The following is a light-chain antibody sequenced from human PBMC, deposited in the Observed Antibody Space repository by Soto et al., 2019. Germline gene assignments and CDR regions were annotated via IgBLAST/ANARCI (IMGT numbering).Light chain of an antibody. Sequence: QSVLTQPASVSGSPGQSISISCTGTSSVVGGYNYVSWYQQQPGKAPKLMIYEVSSRPSGVSDRFSGSKSGNTASLTISGLQAEDEADYYCSSYTSSTPYVFGTGTKVTVL. J-gene: IGLJ1*01. V-gene: IGLV2-14*01. CDR2: EVS. CDR3: SSYTSSTPYV. CDR1: SSVVGGYNY.